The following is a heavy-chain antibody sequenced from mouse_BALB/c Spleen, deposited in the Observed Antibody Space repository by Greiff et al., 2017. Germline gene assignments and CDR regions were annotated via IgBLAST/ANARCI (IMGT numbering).Heavy chain of an antibody. J-gene: IGHJ2*01. Sequence: EVHLVESGGGLVKPGGSLKLSCAASGFTFSSYAMSWVRQSPEKRLEWVAEISSGGSYTYYPDTVTGRFTISRDNAKNTLYLEMSSLRSEDTAMYYCARSKGLGLDYWGQGTTLTVSS. CDR1: GFTFSSYA. CDR3: ARSKGLGLDY. CDR2: ISSGGSYT. V-gene: IGHV5-9-4*01. D-gene: IGHD3-3*01.